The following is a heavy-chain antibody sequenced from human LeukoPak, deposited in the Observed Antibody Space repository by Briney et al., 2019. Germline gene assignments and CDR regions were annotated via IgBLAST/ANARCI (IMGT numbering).Heavy chain of an antibody. D-gene: IGHD2-8*01. CDR1: GYTFSNYG. V-gene: IGHV1-18*01. CDR3: AREQWRVSFDY. CDR2: ISPHNGHT. Sequence: ASVKVSCKASGYTFSNYGISWVRQAPGQGLEWMAWISPHNGHTNYVQAFRGRVTLTTDTSSSTAYMELRSLTSDDTAMYYRAREQWRVSFDYWGQGTVVTVSS. J-gene: IGHJ4*02.